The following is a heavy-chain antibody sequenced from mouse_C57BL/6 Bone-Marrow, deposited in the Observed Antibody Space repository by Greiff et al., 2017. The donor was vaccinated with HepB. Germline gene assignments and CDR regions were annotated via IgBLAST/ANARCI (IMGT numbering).Heavy chain of an antibody. J-gene: IGHJ1*03. Sequence: VQLQESGPGLVKPSQSLFLTCSITGFPITSGYYWIWIRQSPGKPLEWMGYITHSGETFYNPSLQSPISITRETSKNQFFLQLNSVTTEDTAMYYCAGVLYYGNPWYFDVWGTGTTVTVSS. CDR1: GFPITSGYY. D-gene: IGHD2-1*01. CDR2: ITHSGET. CDR3: AGVLYYGNPWYFDV. V-gene: IGHV12-3*01.